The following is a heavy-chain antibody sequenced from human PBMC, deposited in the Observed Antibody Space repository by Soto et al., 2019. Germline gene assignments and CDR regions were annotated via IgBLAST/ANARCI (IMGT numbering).Heavy chain of an antibody. D-gene: IGHD3-10*01. Sequence: QVQLQQWGAGLLKPSETLSLTCAVYGGSFNDYYWSWIRQPPGKGLEWIGEINHTGHTNYNPSLKXRXTXXVATSKHQFSLTLSSVTAADTAVYYCARSGHLFDSWGQGILVTVSS. CDR2: INHTGHT. V-gene: IGHV4-34*02. J-gene: IGHJ4*02. CDR3: ARSGHLFDS. CDR1: GGSFNDYY.